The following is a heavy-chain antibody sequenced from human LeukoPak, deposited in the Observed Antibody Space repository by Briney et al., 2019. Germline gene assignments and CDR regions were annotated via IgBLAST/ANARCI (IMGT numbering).Heavy chain of an antibody. J-gene: IGHJ4*02. CDR1: GGSISSGGYY. Sequence: SQTLSLTCTVSGGSISSGGYYGSWVRQHPGRGLEWIGYIYYSGSTYYNPSLKSRVTISVDTSKNQFSLKLSSVTAADTAVYYCARGVPGPEYSNPFDYWGQGTLVTVSS. D-gene: IGHD4-4*01. V-gene: IGHV4-31*03. CDR3: ARGVPGPEYSNPFDY. CDR2: IYYSGST.